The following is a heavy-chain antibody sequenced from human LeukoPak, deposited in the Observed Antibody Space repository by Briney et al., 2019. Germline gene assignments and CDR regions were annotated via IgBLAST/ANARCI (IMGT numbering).Heavy chain of an antibody. Sequence: SETLSLTCTVSGGSISSYYWSWIRQPAGKGLEWIGRIYTSGSTNYNPSLKSRVTMSVDTSKNQFSLKLSSVTAADTAVYYCARGSDRYCSSTSCYMSSDYWGQGTLVTVSS. CDR1: GGSISSYY. J-gene: IGHJ4*02. D-gene: IGHD2-2*02. CDR3: ARGSDRYCSSTSCYMSSDY. CDR2: IYTSGST. V-gene: IGHV4-4*07.